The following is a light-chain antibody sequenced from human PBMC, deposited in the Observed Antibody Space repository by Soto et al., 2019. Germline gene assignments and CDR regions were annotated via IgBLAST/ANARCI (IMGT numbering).Light chain of an antibody. CDR2: INRDGSH. V-gene: IGLV4-69*01. CDR1: SGHSNYV. Sequence: QSVLTQSPSASASLGASVKLTCTLSSGHSNYVIAWHQQQPEKGPRYLMKINRDGSHSKGDGIPDRFSGSISGAERYLTISGLQSEDEADYYCQTWGTGIRVFGGGTKLTV. J-gene: IGLJ3*02. CDR3: QTWGTGIRV.